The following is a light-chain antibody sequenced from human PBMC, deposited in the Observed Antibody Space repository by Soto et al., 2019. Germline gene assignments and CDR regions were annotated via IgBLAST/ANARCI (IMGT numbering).Light chain of an antibody. V-gene: IGLV1-40*01. CDR1: SSNIGAGYD. Sequence: QTVVTQPPSVSGAPGKRVTISCTGSSSNIGAGYDVHGYQQLPGTAPKLLIYGNSNRPSGVPDRFSGSKSGTSASLAITGLQAEDEADYYCQSYDSSLSGVVFGGGTKLTVL. CDR2: GNS. CDR3: QSYDSSLSGVV. J-gene: IGLJ2*01.